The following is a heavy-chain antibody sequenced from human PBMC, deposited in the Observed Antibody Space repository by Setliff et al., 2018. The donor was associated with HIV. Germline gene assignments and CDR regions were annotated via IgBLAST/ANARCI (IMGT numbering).Heavy chain of an antibody. CDR3: ASRGIVVVTMSMPDEFFVH. Sequence: SETLSLTCTVSGGSVSSDNYYWGWIRQAPGKGLEWIGSIYYSGTTYYNPSLRGRVTISVDRSRNQFSLTLNSVTAADTATYYCASRGIVVVTMSMPDEFFVHWGQGALVTVSS. CDR2: IYYSGTT. D-gene: IGHD2-21*02. V-gene: IGHV4-39*01. CDR1: GGSVSSDNYY. J-gene: IGHJ4*01.